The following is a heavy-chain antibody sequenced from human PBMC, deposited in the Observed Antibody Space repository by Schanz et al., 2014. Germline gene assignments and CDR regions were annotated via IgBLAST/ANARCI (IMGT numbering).Heavy chain of an antibody. D-gene: IGHD2-2*01. J-gene: IGHJ4*02. CDR1: GFTFSNHA. CDR2: ISDSGDST. CDR3: AKVAPAATYLDS. Sequence: EVQLVESGGGLVQPGGSLRLSCAASGFTFSNHALSWVRQAPGKGLEWVSDISDSGDSTHYADSVKGRFTISRDNALKSLYLQMNSLSAEDTAVYYCAKVAPAATYLDSWGLGTLVTVSS. V-gene: IGHV3-23*04.